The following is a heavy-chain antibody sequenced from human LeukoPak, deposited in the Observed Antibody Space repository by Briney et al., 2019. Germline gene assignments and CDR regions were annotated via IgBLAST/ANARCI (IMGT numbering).Heavy chain of an antibody. J-gene: IGHJ4*02. V-gene: IGHV3-21*01. CDR2: ITSSSDYI. CDR1: GFTFSTYS. CDR3: ATNYYSDW. Sequence: GGSLRLSCVASGFTFSTYSMNWVRQAPGEGLEWVSSITSSSDYIYYADSVEGRFTISRDNAKNSLYLQMNSLRAEDTAVYYCATNYYSDWWGQGTLVTVSS.